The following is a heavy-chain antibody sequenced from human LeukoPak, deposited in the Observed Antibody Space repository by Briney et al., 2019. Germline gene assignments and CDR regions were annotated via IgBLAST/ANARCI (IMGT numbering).Heavy chain of an antibody. CDR3: GKVGVEATDY. Sequence: PGGSPRLSRAASGFTFDDYAMHSGRQAPGKGLEWVSLISGDGGSTYYADSVKGRFTISRDNSKNSLYLQMNSLRTEDTALYYCGKVGVEATDYWGQGTLVTVSS. J-gene: IGHJ4*02. V-gene: IGHV3-43*02. CDR2: ISGDGGST. D-gene: IGHD1-26*01. CDR1: GFTFDDYA.